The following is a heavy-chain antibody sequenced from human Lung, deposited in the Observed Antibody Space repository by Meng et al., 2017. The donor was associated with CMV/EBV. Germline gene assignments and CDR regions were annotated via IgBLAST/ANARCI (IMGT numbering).Heavy chain of an antibody. D-gene: IGHD2-15*01. V-gene: IGHV3-23*03. Sequence: PCAASGFTFSSYAMSWVRQAPGKGLEWVSVIYSGSSSTYYADSVKGRFTISRDNSKNTLYLQMNSLRAEDTSVYYCAKDHRARYCGGGSCYCYYGMEGWXQGTXVNGAS. J-gene: IGHJ6*02. CDR2: IYSGSSST. CDR1: GFTFSSYA. CDR3: AKDHRARYCGGGSCYCYYGMEG.